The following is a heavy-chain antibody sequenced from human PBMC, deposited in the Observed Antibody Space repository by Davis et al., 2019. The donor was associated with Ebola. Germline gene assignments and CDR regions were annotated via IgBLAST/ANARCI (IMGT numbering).Heavy chain of an antibody. V-gene: IGHV1-2*04. CDR1: GYTFTGYY. CDR2: INPNSGGT. J-gene: IGHJ4*02. Sequence: AASVPVSCQASGYTFTGYYMYWVRQAPGQGLEWMGWINPNSGGTNYAQKFQGWVTMTRDTSISTAYMELSRLRSDDTAVYYCARDYGDVDYWGQGTLVTVSS. CDR3: ARDYGDVDY. D-gene: IGHD4-17*01.